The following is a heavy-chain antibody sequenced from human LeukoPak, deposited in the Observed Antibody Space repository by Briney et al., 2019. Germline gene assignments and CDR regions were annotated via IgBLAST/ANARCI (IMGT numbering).Heavy chain of an antibody. V-gene: IGHV1-2*02. D-gene: IGHD3-9*01. Sequence: ASVKVSCKASRYTFTDYYMHWVRQAPGQGLEWMGWINPKSGGTKYAQKFQGRVSMTRDTSISTAYMELSRLRSDDTAVYYCARADLLTGYYILDFWGQGTLVTVSS. CDR3: ARADLLTGYYILDF. J-gene: IGHJ4*02. CDR2: INPKSGGT. CDR1: RYTFTDYY.